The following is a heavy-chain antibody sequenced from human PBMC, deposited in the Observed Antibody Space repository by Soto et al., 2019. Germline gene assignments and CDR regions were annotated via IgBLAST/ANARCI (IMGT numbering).Heavy chain of an antibody. V-gene: IGHV3-30*18. Sequence: PGGSLSLSCAPPGFTFSSYGMPWVRQAPGKGLEWVAVISYDGSNKYYADSVKGRFTISRDKSKNTLYLQMNSLRAEDTAVYYCAKEGSEYSSGWLGGYFDYWGQGTLVTVSS. CDR1: GFTFSSYG. D-gene: IGHD6-19*01. J-gene: IGHJ4*02. CDR3: AKEGSEYSSGWLGGYFDY. CDR2: ISYDGSNK.